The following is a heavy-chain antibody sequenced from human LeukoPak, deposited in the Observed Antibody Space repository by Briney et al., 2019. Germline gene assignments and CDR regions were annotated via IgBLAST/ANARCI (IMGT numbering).Heavy chain of an antibody. Sequence: GGSLRLSCAASGFTFSSYDIHWVRQAPGKGLEWVALISYDGSHKYYADSVQGRFTISRDNSKNTLYLQMNSLRAEDTAVYYCVSGYSYFDYWGQGTLVTVSS. CDR1: GFTFSSYD. V-gene: IGHV3-30*03. D-gene: IGHD5-12*01. CDR2: ISYDGSHK. CDR3: VSGYSYFDY. J-gene: IGHJ4*02.